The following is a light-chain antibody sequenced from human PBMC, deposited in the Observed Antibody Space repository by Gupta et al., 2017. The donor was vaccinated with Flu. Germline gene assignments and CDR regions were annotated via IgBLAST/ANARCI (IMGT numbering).Light chain of an antibody. Sequence: DIQMTQSPSSLSSSVGDRVSITCRASQNISPYLNWYQQKPGKAPKLLIYEESILQSGVPARFSGSESGTDFTLTISRLQPEDFATYYCQQSHTTPQTFGQGTKVEVK. J-gene: IGKJ1*01. V-gene: IGKV1-39*01. CDR3: QQSHTTPQT. CDR2: EES. CDR1: QNISPY.